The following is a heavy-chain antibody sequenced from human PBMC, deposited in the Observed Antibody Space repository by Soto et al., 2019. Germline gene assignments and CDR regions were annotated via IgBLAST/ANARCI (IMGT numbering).Heavy chain of an antibody. CDR1: GFTFSDYY. D-gene: IGHD5-18*01. CDR3: ATSIGSYGPNYMDV. CDR2: ISSSGSTI. V-gene: IGHV3-11*01. J-gene: IGHJ6*03. Sequence: GGSLRLSCAASGFTFSDYYMSWIRQAPGKGLEWVSYISSSGSTIYYADSVKGRFTISRDNAKNSLYLQMNSLRAEDTAVYYCATSIGSYGPNYMDVWGKGTTVTVSS.